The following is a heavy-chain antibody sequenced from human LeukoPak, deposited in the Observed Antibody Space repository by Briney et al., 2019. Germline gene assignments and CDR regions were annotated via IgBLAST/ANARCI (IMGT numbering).Heavy chain of an antibody. J-gene: IGHJ6*03. CDR3: ARGAYYYFMDV. V-gene: IGHV4-61*02. Sequence: SETLSLTCTVSGDSISSGGPYWSWIRQPAGKGLEWIGRFHPSGSTNYSPSLKSRVTISVDTSKNQFSLKLSSVTAADSAVYYCARGAYYYFMDVWGNGTTVTVSS. CDR1: GDSISSGGPY. CDR2: FHPSGST.